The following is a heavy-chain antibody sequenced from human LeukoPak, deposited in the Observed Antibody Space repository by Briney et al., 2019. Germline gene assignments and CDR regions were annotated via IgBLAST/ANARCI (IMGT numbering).Heavy chain of an antibody. CDR3: PREGRAVRRVFNY. D-gene: IGHD3-10*01. J-gene: IGHJ4*02. CDR2: IYYSGST. V-gene: IGHV4-30-4*01. Sequence: SETLSLTCTVSGGSISSGDYYWSWIRQPPGKGLEWNVYIYYSGSTYYNPSLKSRVTISVDTSKNQFSLKLSSVTAADTAVYYCPREGRAVRRVFNYWGQPTLVTDSS. CDR1: GGSISSGDYY.